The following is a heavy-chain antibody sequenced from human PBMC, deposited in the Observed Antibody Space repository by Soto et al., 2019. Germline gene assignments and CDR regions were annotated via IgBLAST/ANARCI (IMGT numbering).Heavy chain of an antibody. Sequence: ESGPRGEPTQTLTLTCTFSGFSLSTTGVGVGWIRQPPGKALEWLAVIYWNDDKRYSPSLKSRLTITKDTSKNQVVLTMTNMDPVDTATYYCAHNDYSKNGYWGQGTLVTVSS. V-gene: IGHV2-5*01. D-gene: IGHD4-4*01. J-gene: IGHJ4*02. CDR1: GFSLSTTGVG. CDR3: AHNDYSKNGY. CDR2: IYWNDDK.